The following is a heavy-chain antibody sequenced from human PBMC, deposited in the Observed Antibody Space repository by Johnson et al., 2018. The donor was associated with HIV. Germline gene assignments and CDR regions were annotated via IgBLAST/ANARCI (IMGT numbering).Heavy chain of an antibody. CDR1: GFTFSDSY. V-gene: IGHV3-11*04. Sequence: QMQLVESGGGLVQPGGSLRLSCAASGFTFSDSYMAWIRQAPGKGLEWISYISGYGRTIYYADSVRGRFTISRDNAKNSLYLQMNSLRAEDTAVYYCASSSPRDAFDIWGQGTMVTVSS. CDR3: ASSSPRDAFDI. J-gene: IGHJ3*02. CDR2: ISGYGRTI.